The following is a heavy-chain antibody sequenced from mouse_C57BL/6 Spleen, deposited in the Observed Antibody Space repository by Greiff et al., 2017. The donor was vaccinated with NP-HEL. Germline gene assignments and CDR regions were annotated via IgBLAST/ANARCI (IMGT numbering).Heavy chain of an antibody. V-gene: IGHV3-6*01. J-gene: IGHJ2*01. CDR1: GYSITSGYY. Sequence: EVQLQESGPGLVKPSQSLSLTCSVTGYSITSGYYWNWIRQFPGNKLEWMGYISYDGSNNYNPSLKNRISITRDTSKNQFFLKLNSVTTEDTATYYCARGSSYVGYWGQGTTLTVSS. CDR3: ARGSSYVGY. CDR2: ISYDGSN. D-gene: IGHD1-1*01.